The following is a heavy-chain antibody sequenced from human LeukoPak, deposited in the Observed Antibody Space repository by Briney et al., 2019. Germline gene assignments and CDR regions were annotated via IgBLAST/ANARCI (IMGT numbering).Heavy chain of an antibody. J-gene: IGHJ4*02. Sequence: GASVKVSCKASGGTFSSYAISWVRQAPGQGLEWMGGIIPIFGTANYAQKFQGRVTITADESTSTAYMELSSLRSEDTAAYYCARGRELHFDYWGQGTLVTVSS. CDR2: IIPIFGTA. V-gene: IGHV1-69*13. CDR1: GGTFSSYA. CDR3: ARGRELHFDY. D-gene: IGHD1-26*01.